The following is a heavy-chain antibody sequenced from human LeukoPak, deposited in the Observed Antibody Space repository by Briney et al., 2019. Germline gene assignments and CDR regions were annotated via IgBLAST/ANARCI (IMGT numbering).Heavy chain of an antibody. CDR1: GGSISSSSYY. CDR2: IYYSGST. V-gene: IGHV4-39*07. Sequence: SETLSLTCTVSGGSISSSSYYWGWIRQPPGKGLEWIGSIYYSGSTYYNPSLKSRVTISVDTSKNQFSLKLSSVTAADTAVYYCARTYYDYVWGSEAFDIWGQGTMVTVSS. J-gene: IGHJ3*02. D-gene: IGHD3-16*01. CDR3: ARTYYDYVWGSEAFDI.